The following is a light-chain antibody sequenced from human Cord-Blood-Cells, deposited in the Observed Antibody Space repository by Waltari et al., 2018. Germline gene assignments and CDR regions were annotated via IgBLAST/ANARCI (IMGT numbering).Light chain of an antibody. CDR1: SSYVGGSNY. Sequence: QSALTQPASVSGSPGQSITISCTGTSSYVGGSNYVSWYQPHQGKAPKPMIYVFSNRPSGFSNLFSGSKSGNTASLTISGLQAEEEADYYCSSYTSSSTVVFGGGTKLTVL. CDR2: VFS. V-gene: IGLV2-14*01. J-gene: IGLJ2*01. CDR3: SSYTSSSTVV.